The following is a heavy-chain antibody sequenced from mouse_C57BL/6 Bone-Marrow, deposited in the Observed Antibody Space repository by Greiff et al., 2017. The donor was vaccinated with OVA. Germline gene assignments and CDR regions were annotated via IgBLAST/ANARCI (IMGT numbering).Heavy chain of an antibody. CDR3: AKDDSGCGFAY. Sequence: EVQLVESGGGLVKPGGSLKLSCAASGFTFSSYAMSWVRQTPEKRLEWVATISDGGSYTYYPDNVKGRFTISRDNAKNNLYLQMSHLKSEDTAMYYCAKDDSGCGFAYWGQGTLVTVSA. CDR2: ISDGGSYT. CDR1: GFTFSSYA. J-gene: IGHJ3*01. D-gene: IGHD3-2*02. V-gene: IGHV5-4*01.